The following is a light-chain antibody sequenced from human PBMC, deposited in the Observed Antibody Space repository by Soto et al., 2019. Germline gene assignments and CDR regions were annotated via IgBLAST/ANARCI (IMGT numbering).Light chain of an antibody. J-gene: IGKJ3*01. CDR1: QSVSSTA. CDR2: GAS. CDR3: QQYGSLPFT. V-gene: IGKV3-20*01. Sequence: EIVLTQSPATLSVSPGGRATLSCRASQSVSSTASGWHQQKPGQPPRLLFYGASSTATGTPGRCSGSGSATDFTLTISRLEPEDFAVYCCQQYGSLPFTFGPGTKVDIK.